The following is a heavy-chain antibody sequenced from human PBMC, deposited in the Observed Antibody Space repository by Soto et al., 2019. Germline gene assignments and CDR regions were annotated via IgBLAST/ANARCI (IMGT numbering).Heavy chain of an antibody. Sequence: GGSLRLSCAASGFTFSSYWMSWVRQAPGKGLEWVANIKQDGSEKYYVDSVKGRFTISRDNAKNSLYLQMNSLRAEDTAVYYCARDRKPQIYYYYYMDVWGKGTTVTVSS. J-gene: IGHJ6*03. CDR3: ARDRKPQIYYYYYMDV. CDR2: IKQDGSEK. V-gene: IGHV3-7*01. CDR1: GFTFSSYW.